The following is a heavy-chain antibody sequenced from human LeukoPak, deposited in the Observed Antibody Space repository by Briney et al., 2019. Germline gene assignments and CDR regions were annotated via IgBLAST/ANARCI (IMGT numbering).Heavy chain of an antibody. J-gene: IGHJ4*02. CDR1: GGSISSYY. V-gene: IGHV4-59*01. D-gene: IGHD3-22*01. CDR2: IYYSGST. Sequence: SETLSLTCTVSGGSISSYYWSWIRQPPGKGLEWIGYIYYSGSTNYKPSLKSRVTISVETSKNQFSLKLRSVTAADTAVYYCARVTGYMIEDYFDYWGQETLVTVSS. CDR3: ARVTGYMIEDYFDY.